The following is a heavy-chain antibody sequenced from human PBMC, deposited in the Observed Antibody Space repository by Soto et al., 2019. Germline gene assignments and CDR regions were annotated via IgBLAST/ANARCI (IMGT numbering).Heavy chain of an antibody. Sequence: EVQLLESGGDLIQPGGSLRLSCAASGFTFSSYAMSWVRQAPGKGLEWVSAISGSGDRTYYADSVKGRFTISRDNSKNTLYLQMNSLRAEDTAVYYCAKDRSVRSGAYGLGSNWGQGTLVTVSS. CDR3: AKDRSVRSGAYGLGSN. CDR1: GFTFSSYA. V-gene: IGHV3-23*01. D-gene: IGHD3-16*01. J-gene: IGHJ4*02. CDR2: ISGSGDRT.